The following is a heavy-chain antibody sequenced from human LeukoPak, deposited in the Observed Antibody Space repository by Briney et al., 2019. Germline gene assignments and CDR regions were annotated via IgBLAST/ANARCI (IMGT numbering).Heavy chain of an antibody. J-gene: IGHJ4*02. V-gene: IGHV3-7*01. Sequence: PGGSLRLSCAASGFTFSSYWMSWVRQAPGKGLEWVANIKQDGSEKYYVDSVKGRFTISRDNAKNSLYLQMNSLRAEDTAVYCCARVGYSYGYFRAGPFDYWGQGTLVTVSS. CDR2: IKQDGSEK. CDR1: GFTFSSYW. CDR3: ARVGYSYGYFRAGPFDY. D-gene: IGHD5-18*01.